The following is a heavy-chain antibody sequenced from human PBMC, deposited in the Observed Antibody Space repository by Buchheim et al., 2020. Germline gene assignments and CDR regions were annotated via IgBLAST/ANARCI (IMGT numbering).Heavy chain of an antibody. Sequence: QVQLVESGGGVVQPGRSLRLSCAASGFTFSSYAMHWVRQAPGKGLEWVAVISYDGSNKYYADSVKGRFTLSRDNSTNTLFLQMNSLGAEDTAVYYCARDRIAVADNYYFDYWGQGTL. CDR2: ISYDGSNK. D-gene: IGHD6-19*01. CDR3: ARDRIAVADNYYFDY. J-gene: IGHJ4*02. V-gene: IGHV3-30-3*01. CDR1: GFTFSSYA.